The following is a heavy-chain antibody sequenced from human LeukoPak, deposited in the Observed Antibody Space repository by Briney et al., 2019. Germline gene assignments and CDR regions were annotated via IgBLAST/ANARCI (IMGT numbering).Heavy chain of an antibody. CDR1: DYTFTSYG. Sequence: ASVKVSCKACDYTFTSYGISWVRQAPGQGLEWMGWISAYNGNTNYAQKLQRRVTMTTDTSTSTAYMELRSLRSDDTAVYYCARVLITMVRGVTENYNWFDPWGQGTLVTVSS. V-gene: IGHV1-18*01. D-gene: IGHD3-10*01. CDR2: ISAYNGNT. CDR3: ARVLITMVRGVTENYNWFDP. J-gene: IGHJ5*02.